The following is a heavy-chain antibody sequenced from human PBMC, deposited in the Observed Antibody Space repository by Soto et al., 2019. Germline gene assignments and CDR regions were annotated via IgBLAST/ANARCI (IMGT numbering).Heavy chain of an antibody. CDR2: ISTAGNS. Sequence: EVQLLESGGDLVQPGGSLRLSCAASGFTFSTYDMHWVRQVIGRGLEWVSGISTAGNSHYAVSVKGRFTVSRDNAKNSLYLQVNGLTAGDTAVYYCAREWEVTGYWYFDLWGRGTLVTVSS. CDR3: AREWEVTGYWYFDL. V-gene: IGHV3-13*01. D-gene: IGHD2-21*02. CDR1: GFTFSTYD. J-gene: IGHJ2*01.